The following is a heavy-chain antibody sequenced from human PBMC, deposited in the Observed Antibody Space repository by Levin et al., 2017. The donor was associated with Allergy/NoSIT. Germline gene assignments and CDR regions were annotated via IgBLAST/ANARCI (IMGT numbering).Heavy chain of an antibody. CDR1: GFRFSSYV. Sequence: GESLKISCAASGFRFSSYVMAWVRQAPGKGLEWVSAITSYGDATYYSDSVKGRFTISRDNSNNTVFLHMHSLRGEDSGLYYCVKDVAAAGNYWHFDLWGRGTVVTVSS. CDR2: ITSYGDAT. V-gene: IGHV3-23*01. CDR3: VKDVAAAGNYWHFDL. D-gene: IGHD6-13*01. J-gene: IGHJ2*01.